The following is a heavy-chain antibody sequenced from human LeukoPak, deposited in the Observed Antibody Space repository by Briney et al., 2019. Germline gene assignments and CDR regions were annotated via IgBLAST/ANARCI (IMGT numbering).Heavy chain of an antibody. CDR2: IYYSGST. D-gene: IGHD7-27*01. Sequence: SETLSLTCTVSGGSISSYYWSWIRQPPGKGLEWIGYIYYSGSTNYNPSLKSRVTISVDTSKNQFSLKLSSVTAADTAVYYCARGTGSFDYWGQGTLGTVSS. J-gene: IGHJ4*02. V-gene: IGHV4-59*01. CDR1: GGSISSYY. CDR3: ARGTGSFDY.